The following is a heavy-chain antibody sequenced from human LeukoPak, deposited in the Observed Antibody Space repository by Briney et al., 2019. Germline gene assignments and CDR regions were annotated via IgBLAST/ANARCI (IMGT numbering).Heavy chain of an antibody. Sequence: GGSLRLSCAASGFTFTSYLMSWVRQAPGKGLEWVANIKEDGSEKYHVESVKGRFTISRDNAKNSLWMQMNSLRAEDTAVYYCVLGGAFDIWGQGTMVTVSS. CDR1: GFTFTSYL. CDR2: IKEDGSEK. V-gene: IGHV3-7*03. D-gene: IGHD1-26*01. J-gene: IGHJ3*02. CDR3: VLGGAFDI.